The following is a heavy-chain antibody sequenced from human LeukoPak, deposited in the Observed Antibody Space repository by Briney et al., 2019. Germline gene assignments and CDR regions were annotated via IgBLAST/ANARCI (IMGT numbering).Heavy chain of an antibody. D-gene: IGHD3-22*01. V-gene: IGHV3-33*06. Sequence: GGSLRLSCAASGFTFRSYGMHWVRQAPGKGLEWVAVIWYDGSNKYYAHSVKGRFTISRDNSKNTLYLQMNSLRAEDTAVYYCAKEYYYDSSGYFDYWGQGTLVTVSS. CDR1: GFTFRSYG. J-gene: IGHJ4*02. CDR2: IWYDGSNK. CDR3: AKEYYYDSSGYFDY.